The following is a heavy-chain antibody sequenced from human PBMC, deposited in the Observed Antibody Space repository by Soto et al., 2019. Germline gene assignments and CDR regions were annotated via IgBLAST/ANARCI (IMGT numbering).Heavy chain of an antibody. Sequence: GGSLRLSCAASGFTFSSYAMHWVRQAPGKGLEWVAVISYDGSNKYYADSVKGRFTISRDNSKNTLYLQMNSLRAEDTAVYYCARDQGQLLSGRAYGMDVWGQGTTVTVSS. CDR2: ISYDGSNK. CDR1: GFTFSSYA. J-gene: IGHJ6*02. CDR3: ARDQGQLLSGRAYGMDV. D-gene: IGHD2-2*01. V-gene: IGHV3-30-3*01.